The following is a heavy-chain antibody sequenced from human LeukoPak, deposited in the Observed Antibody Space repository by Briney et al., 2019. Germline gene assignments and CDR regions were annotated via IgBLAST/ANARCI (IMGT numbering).Heavy chain of an antibody. Sequence: SETLSLTCTVSGGSISSYYWSWIRQPPGKGLEWIGYIYYSGSTNYNPSLKSRVTISVDTSKNQFSLKLSSVTAADTAVYYCARDLAVAGLYYFDYWGQGILVTVSS. CDR2: IYYSGST. D-gene: IGHD6-19*01. J-gene: IGHJ4*02. CDR3: ARDLAVAGLYYFDY. V-gene: IGHV4-59*01. CDR1: GGSISSYY.